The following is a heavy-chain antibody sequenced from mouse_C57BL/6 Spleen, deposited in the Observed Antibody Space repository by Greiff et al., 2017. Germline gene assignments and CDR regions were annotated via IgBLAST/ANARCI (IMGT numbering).Heavy chain of an antibody. CDR2: IYPGDGDT. V-gene: IGHV1-82*01. Sequence: QVQLQQSGPELVKPGASVKISCKASGYAFSSSWMNWVKQRPGKGLEWIGRIYPGDGDTNYNGKFKGKATLTADKSSSTASMQLSSLTSEDSAVYFCARPPFDYWGQGTTLTVSS. J-gene: IGHJ2*01. CDR1: GYAFSSSW. CDR3: ARPPFDY.